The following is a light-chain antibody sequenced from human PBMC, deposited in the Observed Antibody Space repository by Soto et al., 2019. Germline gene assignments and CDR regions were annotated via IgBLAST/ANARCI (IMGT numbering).Light chain of an antibody. CDR3: CSYAGSFWV. J-gene: IGLJ3*02. V-gene: IGLV2-23*01. Sequence: QSVLTQPASVSGSPGQSITISCTGTSSDVGSYNLVSWYQQHPGKAPKLMIYEGSKRPSGVSNRFSGSMSGNTASLTISGLQAEDEADYYCCSYAGSFWVFGGGTKLTVL. CDR2: EGS. CDR1: SSDVGSYNL.